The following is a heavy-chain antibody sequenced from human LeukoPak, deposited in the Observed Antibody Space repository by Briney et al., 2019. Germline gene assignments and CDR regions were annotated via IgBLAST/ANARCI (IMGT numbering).Heavy chain of an antibody. CDR1: GGSISSISDY. D-gene: IGHD4-17*01. V-gene: IGHV4-39*07. CDR2: INHSGST. J-gene: IGHJ4*02. Sequence: SETLSLTCTVSGGSISSISDYWGWIRQTPGKGLEWIGEINHSGSTNYNPPLKSRVTISVDTSKNQFSLKLSSVTAADTAVYYCARGGQGSVTMGGPFGYWGQGTLVTVSS. CDR3: ARGGQGSVTMGGPFGY.